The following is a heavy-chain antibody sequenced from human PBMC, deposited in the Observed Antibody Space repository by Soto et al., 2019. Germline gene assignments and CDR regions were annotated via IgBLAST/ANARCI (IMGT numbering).Heavy chain of an antibody. Sequence: SETLSLTCAVYGGSSSGWYWTWIRQSPVKGLEWIGEISSGSTNYNPSLKSRVTISADMSKNQFSLKLASVTAADTAIYYCARGPYSRGVGATNPSNWGQGTQVTVSS. J-gene: IGHJ4*02. D-gene: IGHD1-26*01. CDR1: GGSSSGWY. V-gene: IGHV4-34*01. CDR3: ARGPYSRGVGATNPSN. CDR2: ISSGST.